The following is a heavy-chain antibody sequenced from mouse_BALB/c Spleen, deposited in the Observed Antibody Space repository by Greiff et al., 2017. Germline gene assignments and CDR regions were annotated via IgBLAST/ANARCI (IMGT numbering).Heavy chain of an antibody. CDR3: ARIYYDYDGAWFAY. CDR1: GYTFTSYV. CDR2: INPYNDGT. J-gene: IGHJ3*01. Sequence: EVQLQESGPELVKPGASVKMSCKASGYTFTSYVMHWVKQKPGQGLEWIGYINPYNDGTKYNEKFKGKATLTSDKSSSTAYMELSSLTSEDSAVYYCARIYYDYDGAWFAYWGQGTLVTVSA. D-gene: IGHD2-4*01. V-gene: IGHV1-14*01.